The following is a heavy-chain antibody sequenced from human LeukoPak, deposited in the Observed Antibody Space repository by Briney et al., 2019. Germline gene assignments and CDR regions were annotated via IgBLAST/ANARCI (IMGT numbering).Heavy chain of an antibody. CDR3: ARNSKTYYYDSAFDY. CDR1: GGSISSNY. D-gene: IGHD3-22*01. J-gene: IGHJ4*02. CDR2: IYISGST. V-gene: IGHV4-4*07. Sequence: SETLSLTCTASGGSISSNYWSWIRQSAGKGLEWVGRIYISGSTNYNPSLKSRVTMSLDTSKNQFSLKLTSVTAADTAVYFCARNSKTYYYDSAFDYWAQGTLVTVSS.